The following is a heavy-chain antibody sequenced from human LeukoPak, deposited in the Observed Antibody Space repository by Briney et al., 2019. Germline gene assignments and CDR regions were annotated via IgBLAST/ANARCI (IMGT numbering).Heavy chain of an antibody. V-gene: IGHV1-46*01. CDR3: AREILKITMIPGGAFDI. J-gene: IGHJ3*02. D-gene: IGHD3-22*01. CDR1: GYTFTNYY. Sequence: ASVKVSCKASGYTFTNYYMHWVRQAPGQGLEWMGIINPSGGSTNYAQKFQGRVTMTRDTSISTAYMELSRLRSDDTAVYYCAREILKITMIPGGAFDIWGQGTMVTVSS. CDR2: INPSGGST.